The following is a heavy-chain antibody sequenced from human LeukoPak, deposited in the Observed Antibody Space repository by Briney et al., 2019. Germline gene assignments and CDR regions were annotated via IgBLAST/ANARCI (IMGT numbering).Heavy chain of an antibody. CDR1: GFTFSTYA. D-gene: IGHD3-16*01. CDR2: ISSNGGST. V-gene: IGHV3-64*04. CDR3: AKDPGSIRNYFDY. Sequence: PGGSLRLSCSASGFTFSTYAMHWVRQAPGKGLEYVSAISSNGGSTYYADSVKGRFTISRDNSKNTLHLEMNSLGAEDTGLFYCAKDPGSIRNYFDYWGRGTLVTVSS. J-gene: IGHJ4*02.